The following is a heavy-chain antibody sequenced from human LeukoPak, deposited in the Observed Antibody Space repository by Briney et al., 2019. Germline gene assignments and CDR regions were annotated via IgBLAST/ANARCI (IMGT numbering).Heavy chain of an antibody. D-gene: IGHD6-6*01. V-gene: IGHV3-74*01. Sequence: PGGSLRLSCAASGFTFSDTWMHWVRQAPGKGLVWVSRIRSDGSDTRYAESVKGRFTISRDNAKNTLYLQMNSLRAEDTAVYYCARDPPLYSSSPPVFDYWGQGTLVTVSS. CDR2: IRSDGSDT. CDR3: ARDPPLYSSSPPVFDY. J-gene: IGHJ4*02. CDR1: GFTFSDTW.